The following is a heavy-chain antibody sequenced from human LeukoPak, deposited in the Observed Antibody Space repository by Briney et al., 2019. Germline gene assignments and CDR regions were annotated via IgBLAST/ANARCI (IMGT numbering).Heavy chain of an antibody. V-gene: IGHV1-2*02. J-gene: IGHJ4*02. D-gene: IGHD3-16*02. CDR2: INPNSGGT. Sequence: AASVKVSCKASGYTFTGYYMHWVRQAPGQGLEWMGWINPNSGGTNYAQKFQGRVTMTRDTSISTAYMELSRLRSDDTAVYYCASEGGDGRWWGDYVWGSYRPPQFDYWGQGTLVTVSS. CDR1: GYTFTGYY. CDR3: ASEGGDGRWWGDYVWGSYRPPQFDY.